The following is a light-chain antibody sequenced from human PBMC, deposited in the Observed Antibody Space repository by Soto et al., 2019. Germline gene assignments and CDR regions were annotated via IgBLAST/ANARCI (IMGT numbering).Light chain of an antibody. J-gene: IGKJ5*01. CDR2: YIS. V-gene: IGKV3D-15*01. CDR3: QQNNQWPIT. CDR1: QSAGNF. Sequence: EIVMTQSPATLSVSPGETASLSCRASQSAGNFLAWYQQKPGQAPRLLIYYISTRATGIPARFSGSGSGTEFTLTINSLQSEDSAVYYCQQNNQWPITFGQGTRLEIK.